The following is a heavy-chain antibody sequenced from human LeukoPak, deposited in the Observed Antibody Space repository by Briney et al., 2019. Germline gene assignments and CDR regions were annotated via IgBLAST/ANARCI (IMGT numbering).Heavy chain of an antibody. CDR2: INPNSGGT. J-gene: IGHJ6*03. D-gene: IGHD6-19*01. V-gene: IGHV1-2*02. Sequence: ASVKVSCKASGYTFTGYYMHWVRQAPGQGLEWMGWINPNSGGTNYAQKFQGRVTMTRDTSISTAYMELRSLRSDDTAVYYCARARAVGDYYYFMDVWGKGTTVTVSS. CDR1: GYTFTGYY. CDR3: ARARAVGDYYYFMDV.